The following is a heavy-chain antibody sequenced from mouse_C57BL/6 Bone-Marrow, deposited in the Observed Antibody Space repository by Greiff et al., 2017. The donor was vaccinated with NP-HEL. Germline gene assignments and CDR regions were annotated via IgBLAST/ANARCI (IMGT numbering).Heavy chain of an antibody. V-gene: IGHV1-69*01. D-gene: IGHD1-3*01. Sequence: VQLQQSGAELVMPGASVKLSCKASGYTFTSYWMHWVKQRPGQGLEWIGEIDPSDSYTNYHQKFKGKSTLTVAKSSSTAYMQLSSLTSEDAAVYYFSKGGFAYWGQGTLVTVSA. CDR2: IDPSDSYT. CDR1: GYTFTSYW. J-gene: IGHJ3*01. CDR3: SKGGFAY.